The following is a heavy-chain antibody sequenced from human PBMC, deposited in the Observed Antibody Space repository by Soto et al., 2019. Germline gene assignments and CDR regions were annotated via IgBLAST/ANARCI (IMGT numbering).Heavy chain of an antibody. CDR1: GGSISTYY. J-gene: IGHJ4*02. CDR3: ARGGWRHIDY. Sequence: SENLSLTCTVSGGSISTYYWSWIRQPPGKGLEWIGYFYYSGSTNYNPSLKSRVTISVDTSKNQFSLKLSSVTAADTAVYYCARGGWRHIDYWGQGTLVTVS. CDR2: FYYSGST. D-gene: IGHD3-3*01. V-gene: IGHV4-59*08.